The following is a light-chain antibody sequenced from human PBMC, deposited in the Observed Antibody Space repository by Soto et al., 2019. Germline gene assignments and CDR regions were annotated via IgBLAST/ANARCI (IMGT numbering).Light chain of an antibody. CDR1: QSVSSN. Sequence: EIVMTQSPATLSVSPGERATLSCRASQSVSSNLAWYQQKPGQAPRLLIYGASTRATGIPARFSGSGSGTEFTLTISSLQSEDFAVYYCQQYNNLPREYTFGQGTKLEIK. CDR2: GAS. J-gene: IGKJ2*01. V-gene: IGKV3-15*01. CDR3: QQYNNLPREYT.